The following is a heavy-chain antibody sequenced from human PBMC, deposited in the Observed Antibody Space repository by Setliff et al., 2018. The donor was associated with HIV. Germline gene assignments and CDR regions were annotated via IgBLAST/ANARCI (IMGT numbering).Heavy chain of an antibody. CDR2: IYYSGST. CDR3: ARGDYYDSTGYEGLDS. D-gene: IGHD3-22*01. CDR1: GGSISVSSHY. J-gene: IGHJ4*02. V-gene: IGHV4-39*07. Sequence: SETLSLTCTVSGGSISVSSHYWGWIRQPPGKGLEWIGSIYYSGSTYQNPSLKSRVAIAVDTSKNQFSLKLSSVTAADTAVYYCARGDYYDSTGYEGLDSWGRGTLVTVSS.